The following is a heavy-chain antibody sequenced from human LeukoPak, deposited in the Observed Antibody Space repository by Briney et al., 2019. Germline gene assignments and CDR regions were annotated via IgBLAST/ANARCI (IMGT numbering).Heavy chain of an antibody. CDR1: GGTFSSYA. CDR3: ARGQAVAATSRKKYYYYYMDV. J-gene: IGHJ6*03. V-gene: IGHV1-69*05. CDR2: IIPIFGTA. Sequence: SVKVSCKASGGTFSSYAISWVRQAPGQGLEWMGGIIPIFGTANYAQKFQGRVTITTDESTSTAYMELSSLRSEDTAVYYCARGQAVAATSRKKYYYYYMDVWGKGTTVTVSS. D-gene: IGHD6-19*01.